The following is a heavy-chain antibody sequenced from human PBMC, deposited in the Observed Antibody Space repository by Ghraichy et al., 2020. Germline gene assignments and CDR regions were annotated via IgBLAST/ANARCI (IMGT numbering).Heavy chain of an antibody. J-gene: IGHJ5*02. CDR3: AREGKGDYVGNWFDP. V-gene: IGHV4-59*01. D-gene: IGHD4-17*01. Sequence: SETLSLTCTVSGGSISSYYWSWIRQPPGKGLEWIGYIYYSGSTNYNPSLKSRVTISVDTSKNQFSLKLSSVTAADTAVYYCAREGKGDYVGNWFDPWGQGTLVTVSS. CDR2: IYYSGST. CDR1: GGSISSYY.